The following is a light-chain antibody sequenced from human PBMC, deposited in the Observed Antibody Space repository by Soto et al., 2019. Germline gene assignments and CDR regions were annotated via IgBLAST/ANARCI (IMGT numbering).Light chain of an antibody. V-gene: IGKV1-8*01. CDR3: QQYYSYPPCT. Sequence: AIRMTQSPPSFSASTGDRVTITCRASQGISSYLAWYQQKPGKAPKLLIYAASTLQSGVPSRFSGSGSGTDFTLTISCLQSEDFATYYCQQYYSYPPCTFGQGTKVEIK. CDR2: AAS. CDR1: QGISSY. J-gene: IGKJ1*01.